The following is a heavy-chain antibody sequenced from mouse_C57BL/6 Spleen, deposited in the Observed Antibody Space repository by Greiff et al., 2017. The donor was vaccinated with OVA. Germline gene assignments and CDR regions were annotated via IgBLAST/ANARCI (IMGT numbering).Heavy chain of an antibody. CDR3: ARYLGRGGYYFDY. Sequence: EVKLVESGGGLVQPGGSLSLSCAASGFTFTDYYMSWVRQPPGKALEWLGFIRNKANGYTTEYSASVKGRFTISRDNSQSILYLQMNALRAEDNAPYYCARYLGRGGYYFDYWGQGTTLTVSS. CDR1: GFTFTDYY. V-gene: IGHV7-3*01. J-gene: IGHJ2*01. D-gene: IGHD4-1*01. CDR2: IRNKANGYTT.